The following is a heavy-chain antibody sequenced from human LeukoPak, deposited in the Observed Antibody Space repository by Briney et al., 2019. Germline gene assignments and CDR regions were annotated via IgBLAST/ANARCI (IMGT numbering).Heavy chain of an antibody. CDR2: INHSGST. D-gene: IGHD1-26*01. Sequence: PSETLSLTCAVYGGSFSGYYWSWIRQPPGKGLEWIGEINHSGSTNYNPSLKSRVTISVDTSKNQFSPKLSSVTAADTAVYYCARDEWELHAFDIWGQGTMVTVSS. J-gene: IGHJ3*02. CDR3: ARDEWELHAFDI. V-gene: IGHV4-34*01. CDR1: GGSFSGYY.